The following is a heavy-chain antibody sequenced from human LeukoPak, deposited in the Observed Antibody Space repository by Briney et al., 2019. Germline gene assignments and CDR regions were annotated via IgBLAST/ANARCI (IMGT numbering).Heavy chain of an antibody. CDR1: GFTFSSYA. CDR2: ISGSGGTT. CDR3: AKDQDQWLVPSTADY. V-gene: IGHV3-23*01. J-gene: IGHJ4*02. D-gene: IGHD6-19*01. Sequence: PGGSLRLSCAASGFTFSSYAMSWVRQAPGKGLEWVSAISGSGGTTYYPVSLKPPFTISRHNSKNTLYLQMNSLRAEHTAVYYCAKDQDQWLVPSTADYWGQGTLVTVSS.